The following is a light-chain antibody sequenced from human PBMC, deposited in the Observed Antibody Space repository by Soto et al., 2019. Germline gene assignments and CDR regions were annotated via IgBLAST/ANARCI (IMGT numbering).Light chain of an antibody. CDR1: QSVTSK. V-gene: IGKV3-11*01. CDR2: DAS. J-gene: IGKJ5*01. CDR3: QQRSDWPIT. Sequence: EIVLTQSPATLSLPPGERATLSCRASQSVTSKLAWYQQKPGQAPSLLIYDASKRAAGIPARFSGSGPGTDFTLTISSLEPEDFAVYYCQQRSDWPITFGQGTRLEIK.